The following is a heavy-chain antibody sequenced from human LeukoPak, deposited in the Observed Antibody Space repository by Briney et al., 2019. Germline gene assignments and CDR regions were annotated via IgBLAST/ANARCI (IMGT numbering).Heavy chain of an antibody. J-gene: IGHJ4*02. CDR3: ARDWPYSSSSRPFDY. CDR1: GFTFSSYA. D-gene: IGHD6-6*01. V-gene: IGHV3-48*01. CDR2: INNIGSVT. Sequence: PGGSLRLSCAASGFTFSSYAMHWVRQAPGKGLEWVSYINNIGSVTHYADSVKGRFTISRDNAKNSVYLQMNSLRVEDTAVYYCARDWPYSSSSRPFDYWGQGTLVTVCS.